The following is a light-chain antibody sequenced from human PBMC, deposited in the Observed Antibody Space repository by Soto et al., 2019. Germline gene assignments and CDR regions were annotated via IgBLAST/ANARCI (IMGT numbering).Light chain of an antibody. CDR2: RAD. CDR1: SSNIGSNY. V-gene: IGLV1-47*01. J-gene: IGLJ2*01. Sequence: QSALTQPPSASGAPGQTVTISCSGRSSNIGSNYVYWYQQLPETAPRLLLYRADQRPSGIPDRFSGYKSGTSASLAISGLRSEDEADYYCAAWDDTLSGLVFGGGTKLTVL. CDR3: AAWDDTLSGLV.